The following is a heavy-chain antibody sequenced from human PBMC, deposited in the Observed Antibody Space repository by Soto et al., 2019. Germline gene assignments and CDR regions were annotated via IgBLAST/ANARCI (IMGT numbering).Heavy chain of an antibody. CDR3: AKDRNTYSLYSDMDV. CDR2: ISYDGSNK. V-gene: IGHV3-30*18. CDR1: GFTFSSYG. D-gene: IGHD2-15*01. Sequence: GGSLKLSCAASGFTFSSYGMHLVRQAPGKGREWVAVISYDGSNKYYADSVKGRFTICRDNSKNTLYLQMNSLRAEDTAVHYCAKDRNTYSLYSDMDVWGQGTTVTVSS. J-gene: IGHJ6*02.